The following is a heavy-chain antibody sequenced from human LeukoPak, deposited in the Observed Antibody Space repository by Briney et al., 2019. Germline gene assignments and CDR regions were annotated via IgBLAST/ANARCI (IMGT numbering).Heavy chain of an antibody. CDR3: AKDLRPYGSGDHPFDY. CDR1: GFTFSSYG. D-gene: IGHD3-10*01. J-gene: IGHJ4*02. CDR2: IRYDGSNK. Sequence: GGSLRLSCAASGFTFSSYGMHWVRQAPGKGLEWVAFIRYDGSNKYYADSVKGRFTISRDNSKNTLYLQMNSLRAEDTAGYYCAKDLRPYGSGDHPFDYWGQGTLVTVSS. V-gene: IGHV3-30*02.